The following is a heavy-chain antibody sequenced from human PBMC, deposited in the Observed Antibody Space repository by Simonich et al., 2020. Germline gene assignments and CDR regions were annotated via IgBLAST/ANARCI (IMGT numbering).Heavy chain of an antibody. Sequence: EVQLVESGGGLVKPGGSLRLSCAASGFTFSSYSMNWVRQAPGKGLEWDSSNSSRCSYLYYADSVKGRFTISRDNAKNSLYLQMNSLRAEDTAVYYCARDVDTAMVFDYWGQGTLVTVSS. CDR3: ARDVDTAMVFDY. CDR2: NSSRCSYL. D-gene: IGHD5-18*01. J-gene: IGHJ4*02. CDR1: GFTFSSYS. V-gene: IGHV3-21*01.